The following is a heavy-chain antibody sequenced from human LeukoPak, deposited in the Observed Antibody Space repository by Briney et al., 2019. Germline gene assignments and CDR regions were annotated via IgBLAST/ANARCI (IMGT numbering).Heavy chain of an antibody. J-gene: IGHJ6*03. V-gene: IGHV3-33*06. D-gene: IGHD5-24*01. CDR3: AKDIDGYYYYYYMDV. CDR2: IWYDGSNK. Sequence: GGSLRLSCAASGFTFSSYGMHWVRQAPSKGLEWVAVIWYDGSNKYYADSVKGRFTISRDNSKNTLYLQMNSLRAEDTAVYYCAKDIDGYYYYYYMDVWGKGTTVTVSS. CDR1: GFTFSSYG.